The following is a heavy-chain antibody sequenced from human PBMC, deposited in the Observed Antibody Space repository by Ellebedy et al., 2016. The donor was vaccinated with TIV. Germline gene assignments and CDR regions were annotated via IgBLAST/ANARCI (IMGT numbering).Heavy chain of an antibody. Sequence: GESLKISCKGSGYTFPNHWIGWVRQMPGRGLEWMGRIYPGDSDTIYSPSFEGQVTLSVDASLHTAYLQWSSLQASDTAIYYCTRRTGDNFDFWGQGTRVTVAS. CDR3: TRRTGDNFDF. CDR2: IYPGDSDT. J-gene: IGHJ4*02. CDR1: GYTFPNHW. V-gene: IGHV5-51*01.